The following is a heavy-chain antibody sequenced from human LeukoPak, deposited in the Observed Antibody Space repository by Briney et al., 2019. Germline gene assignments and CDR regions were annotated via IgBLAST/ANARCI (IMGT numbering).Heavy chain of an antibody. J-gene: IGHJ2*01. V-gene: IGHV3-23*01. CDR3: AKDRHYYDSSGYYYWNFDL. D-gene: IGHD3-22*01. Sequence: GGSLSLSCAASGFTFSRYAMSWVRQAPGKGLEWVSAISGSGGSTYYADSVKGRFTISRDNSKNTLYLQMNSLRAEDTAVYYCAKDRHYYDSSGYYYWNFDLWGRGTLVTVSS. CDR1: GFTFSRYA. CDR2: ISGSGGST.